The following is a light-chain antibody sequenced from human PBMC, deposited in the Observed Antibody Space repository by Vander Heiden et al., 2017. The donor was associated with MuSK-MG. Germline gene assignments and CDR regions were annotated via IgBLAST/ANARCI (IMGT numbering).Light chain of an antibody. CDR1: QDISTT. V-gene: IGKV1-13*02. Sequence: AIQLTQSPSSLSASVGDGVTITCRASQDISTTLAWYQHKPGKAPKLLIYHASSLESGVPSRFSGSGSGTDFTLTISSLQPEDFATYYCQQSKSHPNSLGGGTKVEIK. J-gene: IGKJ4*01. CDR2: HAS. CDR3: QQSKSHPNS.